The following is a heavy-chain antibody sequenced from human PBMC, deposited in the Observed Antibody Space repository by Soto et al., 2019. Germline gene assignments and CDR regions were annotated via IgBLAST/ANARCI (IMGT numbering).Heavy chain of an antibody. CDR2: VSGSGGGT. V-gene: IGHV3-23*01. CDR1: GFTFNTYG. D-gene: IGHD2-21*02. CDR3: ARIGPYCGGDCYPDFDF. J-gene: IGHJ4*02. Sequence: GGSLRLSCAASGFTFNTYGMTWVRQAPGKGLEWVSTVSGSGGGTYYADSVKGRFTISRVNSKNTMYLQTSNLRAEDTAVYFCARIGPYCGGDCYPDFDFWGLGTPVTVS.